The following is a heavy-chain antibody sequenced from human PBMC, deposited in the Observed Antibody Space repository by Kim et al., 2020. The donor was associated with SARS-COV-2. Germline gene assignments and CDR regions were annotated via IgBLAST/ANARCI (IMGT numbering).Heavy chain of an antibody. D-gene: IGHD3-10*01. CDR3: ARDPSFFKLFGELWVFGYYSGMDV. V-gene: IGHV1-18*04. CDR1: GYTFTSYG. J-gene: IGHJ6*02. CDR2: ISAYNGNT. Sequence: ASVKVSCKASGYTFTSYGISWVRQAPGQGLEWMGWISAYNGNTNYAQKLQGRVTMTTDTSTSTAYMELRSLRSDDTAVYYCARDPSFFKLFGELWVFGYYSGMDVWGQGTTVTVSS.